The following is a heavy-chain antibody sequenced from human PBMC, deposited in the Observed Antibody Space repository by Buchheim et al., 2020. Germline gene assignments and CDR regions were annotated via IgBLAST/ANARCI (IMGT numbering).Heavy chain of an antibody. D-gene: IGHD3-16*01. J-gene: IGHJ2*01. CDR1: GFTFSSYG. CDR2: ISYDGSNK. CDR3: AKGWGLGWYFDL. Sequence: QVQLVESGGGVVQPGRSLRLSCAASGFTFSSYGMHWVRQAPGKGLEWVAVISYDGSNKYYADSVKGRFTISRDNSKNTLYLQMNSLRAEDTAVYYCAKGWGLGWYFDLWGRGTL. V-gene: IGHV3-30*18.